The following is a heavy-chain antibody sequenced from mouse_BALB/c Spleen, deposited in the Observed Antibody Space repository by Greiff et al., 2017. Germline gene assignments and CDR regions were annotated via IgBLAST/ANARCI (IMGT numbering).Heavy chain of an antibody. Sequence: EVQGVESGGGLVQPGGSLRLSCATSGFTFTDYYMSWVRQPPGKALEWLGFIRNKANGYTTEYSASVKGRFTISRDNSQSILYLQMNTLRAEDSATYYCARDIGDYLAWFAYWGQGTLVTVSA. J-gene: IGHJ3*01. CDR3: ARDIGDYLAWFAY. CDR2: IRNKANGYTT. V-gene: IGHV7-3*02. D-gene: IGHD2-4*01. CDR1: GFTFTDYY.